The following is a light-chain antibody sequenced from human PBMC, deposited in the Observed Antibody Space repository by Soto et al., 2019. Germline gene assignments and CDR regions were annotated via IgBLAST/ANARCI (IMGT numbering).Light chain of an antibody. CDR2: GAS. Sequence: DIQLTQSPSFLPASVGDRVTITCRASQGISSFLAWYQQKPGKAPNLLISGASTLRTGVPSRFSGSGSGTEFTLTISSLQPEDFATYYCQHLNTYPLTFGGGTKVEI. CDR1: QGISSF. V-gene: IGKV1-9*01. J-gene: IGKJ4*01. CDR3: QHLNTYPLT.